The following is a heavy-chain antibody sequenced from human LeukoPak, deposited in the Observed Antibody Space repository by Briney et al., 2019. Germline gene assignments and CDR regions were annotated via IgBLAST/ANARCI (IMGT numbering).Heavy chain of an antibody. V-gene: IGHV3-33*01. D-gene: IGHD4-17*01. CDR3: ARELSYGDYGDY. Sequence: GRSLRLSCAASGFTFSSYGMHWVRQAPGKGLEWVADIWYDGSNKYYADSEKGRFTISRDNSKNTLYLQMNSLRAEDTAVYYCARELSYGDYGDYWGQGTLVTVSS. J-gene: IGHJ4*02. CDR1: GFTFSSYG. CDR2: IWYDGSNK.